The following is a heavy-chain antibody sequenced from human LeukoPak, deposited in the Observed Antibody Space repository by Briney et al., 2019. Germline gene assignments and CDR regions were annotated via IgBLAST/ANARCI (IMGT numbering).Heavy chain of an antibody. CDR1: GDSISSYY. CDR3: ARGLDPTSYYFDY. D-gene: IGHD6-6*01. V-gene: IGHV4-59*01. Sequence: PSETLSLTCTVSGDSISSYYWSWIRQPPGKGLEWIGYIYYSGSTNYNPSLKSRVTISLDTSKNQISLKLSSVTAADTAVYYCARGLDPTSYYFDYWGRGTLVTVSS. J-gene: IGHJ4*02. CDR2: IYYSGST.